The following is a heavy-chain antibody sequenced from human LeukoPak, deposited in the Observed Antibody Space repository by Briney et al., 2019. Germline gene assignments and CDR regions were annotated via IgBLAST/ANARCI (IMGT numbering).Heavy chain of an antibody. CDR2: INPSGGST. V-gene: IGHV1-46*01. D-gene: IGHD3-16*01. Sequence: ASVKVSYKASGYTFTSYYMHWVRQAPGQGLEWMGIINPSGGSTSYAQKFQGRVTMTRDMSTSTVYMELSSLRSEDTAVYYCARGSYDYYYMDVWGKGTTVTVSS. CDR3: ARGSYDYYYMDV. CDR1: GYTFTSYY. J-gene: IGHJ6*03.